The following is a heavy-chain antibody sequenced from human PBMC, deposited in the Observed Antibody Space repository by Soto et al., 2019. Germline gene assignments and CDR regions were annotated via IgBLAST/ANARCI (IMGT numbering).Heavy chain of an antibody. CDR3: TTNFYSAYCMDV. V-gene: IGHV3-15*01. CDR2: IKSKSDGGTT. Sequence: EVQLVESGGGLVKPGGSLRLSCAASGITFSKAWMNWVRQSPGKGLEWVGRIKSKSDGGTTDYAAPVKGRFTISREDSANTLCMQMNSLKTEDTAVYYCTTNFYSAYCMDVWGQGTTVTVSS. J-gene: IGHJ6*02. CDR1: GITFSKAW. D-gene: IGHD4-4*01.